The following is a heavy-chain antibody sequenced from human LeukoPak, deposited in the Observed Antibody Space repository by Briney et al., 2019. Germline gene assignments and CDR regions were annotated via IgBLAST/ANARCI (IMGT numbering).Heavy chain of an antibody. CDR1: GFTFSSYS. CDR3: ARVQYYYDSSGYPDY. V-gene: IGHV3-21*01. J-gene: IGHJ4*02. Sequence: PGGSLRLSCAASGFTFSSYSMNWVRQAPGKGLEWVSSISSSSSYIYYADSVKGRFTISRDNAKNSLYLQMNSLRAEDTAVYYCARVQYYYDSSGYPDYWGQGTLVTVSS. D-gene: IGHD3-22*01. CDR2: ISSSSSYI.